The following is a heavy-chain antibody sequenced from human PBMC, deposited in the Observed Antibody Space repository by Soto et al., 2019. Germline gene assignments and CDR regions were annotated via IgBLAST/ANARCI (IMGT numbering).Heavy chain of an antibody. Sequence: SETLSLTCTVSGTSISSYYWSWIRQPPGKGLEWIANIHYSGTTNYNPSLASRVTLSVDTSKNQFSLKMTSVTAADTAVYYCAGQTFTIAADSYGRSHWFEHWGPGTLVTVSS. CDR1: GTSISSYY. CDR3: AGQTFTIAADSYGRSHWFEH. J-gene: IGHJ5*02. CDR2: IHYSGTT. V-gene: IGHV4-59*08. D-gene: IGHD3-9*01.